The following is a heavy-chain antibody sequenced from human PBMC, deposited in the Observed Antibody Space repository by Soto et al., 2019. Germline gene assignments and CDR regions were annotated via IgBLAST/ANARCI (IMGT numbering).Heavy chain of an antibody. CDR3: ARHQLYEPTRPGFDS. V-gene: IGHV4-39*01. CDR2: IYYSGGA. D-gene: IGHD2-8*01. Sequence: PAETLSLTCTVSGGSIIRCTYYWGWVPQTPGKGPEWIGSIYYSGGAYSNPSLNSRVTVSVDTSKNQFSLRLNSVTAADTAIYYCARHQLYEPTRPGFDSWGQGTLVTVSS. CDR1: GGSIIRCTYY. J-gene: IGHJ4*02.